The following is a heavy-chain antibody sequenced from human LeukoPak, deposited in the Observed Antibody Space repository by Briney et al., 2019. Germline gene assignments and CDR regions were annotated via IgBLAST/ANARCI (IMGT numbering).Heavy chain of an antibody. J-gene: IGHJ5*02. CDR2: INPSGGTT. D-gene: IGHD1-14*01. CDR1: GYTFTSYY. V-gene: IGHV1-46*01. Sequence: ASVKVSCKASGYTFTSYYMHWVRQAPGQGLEWMGIINPSGGTTNYAQKFQGRVTITADESTSTAYMELSSLRSEDTAVYYCARGGNGNHNWFDPWGQGTLVTVSS. CDR3: ARGGNGNHNWFDP.